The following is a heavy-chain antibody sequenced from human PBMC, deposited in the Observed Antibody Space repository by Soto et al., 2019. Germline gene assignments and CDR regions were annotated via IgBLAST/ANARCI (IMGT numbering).Heavy chain of an antibody. CDR3: AKQVKDGTSSPSYYAY. J-gene: IGHJ4*02. CDR1: GFTFSNYA. V-gene: IGHV3-23*01. CDR2: ISSAVNT. Sequence: GGSLRLSCAGSGFTFSNYAMSWVRQAPGKGLEWVSAISSAVNTYYADSVKGRFTISRDNSKNTLSLQMNSLRAEDTAVYYCAKQVKDGTSSPSYYAYRSQGTSVLVSS. D-gene: IGHD6-6*01.